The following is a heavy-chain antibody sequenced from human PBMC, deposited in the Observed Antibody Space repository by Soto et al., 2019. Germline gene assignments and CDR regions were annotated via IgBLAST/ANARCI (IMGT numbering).Heavy chain of an antibody. J-gene: IGHJ6*02. D-gene: IGHD6-13*01. CDR3: ERDSDSSSWYSYYGMDV. CDR1: GFTFSDYY. V-gene: IGHV3-11*06. Sequence: PGESLRLSCAASGFTFSDYYMSWIRQAPGKGLEWVSYISSSSSYTNYADSVKGRFTISRDNAKNSLYLQMNSLRAEDTAVYYCERDSDSSSWYSYYGMDVWGQGTTVTVSS. CDR2: ISSSSSYT.